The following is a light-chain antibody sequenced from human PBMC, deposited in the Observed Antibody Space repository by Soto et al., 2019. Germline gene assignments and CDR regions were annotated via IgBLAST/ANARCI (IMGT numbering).Light chain of an antibody. CDR2: GTS. V-gene: IGLV7-43*01. CDR3: QLYYGGAQLV. Sequence: QAVVTQEPSLTVSPGGTVTLTCASGTGAVTSGDYPNWFQQKPGQAPRALIYGTSNKHSWTPARFSGSLLGGKAALTLSGVQPEDEAEYYCQLYYGGAQLVFGGGTKVTVL. CDR1: TGAVTSGDY. J-gene: IGLJ2*01.